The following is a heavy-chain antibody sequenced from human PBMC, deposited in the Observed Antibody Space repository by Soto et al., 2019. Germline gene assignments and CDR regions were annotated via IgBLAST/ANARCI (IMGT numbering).Heavy chain of an antibody. CDR3: ATSYDSGFLP. Sequence: GASVKVSCKASGYSFSTYDISWLRQAPGQGPEWMGRISPKNGNTNYAQDFQDRVTMTADTSSSTAYMELRGLRSDDTAKYYCATSYDSGFLPWGQGTLVTVSS. J-gene: IGHJ5*02. CDR1: GYSFSTYD. D-gene: IGHD3-3*01. V-gene: IGHV1-18*04. CDR2: ISPKNGNT.